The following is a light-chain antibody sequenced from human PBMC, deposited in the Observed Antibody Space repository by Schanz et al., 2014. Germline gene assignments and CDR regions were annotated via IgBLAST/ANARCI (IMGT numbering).Light chain of an antibody. CDR1: SSDVGSSRF. CDR2: EVD. Sequence: QSALTQPPSASGSPGQSVTISCTGTSSDVGSSRFVSWFQQYPGKAPKLMIYEVDRRPSGVPDRFSGSRSGSTASLTVSGLRAEDEADYYCTSYTGSGTLWVFGGGTKLTVL. CDR3: TSYTGSGTLWV. V-gene: IGLV2-8*01. J-gene: IGLJ3*02.